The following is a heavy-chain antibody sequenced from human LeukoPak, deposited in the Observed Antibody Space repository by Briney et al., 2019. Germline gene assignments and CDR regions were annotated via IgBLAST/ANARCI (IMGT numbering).Heavy chain of an antibody. V-gene: IGHV3-7*01. D-gene: IGHD3-3*01. CDR1: GFTFSDYY. J-gene: IGHJ4*02. CDR3: ASDFNFWSGYYGY. CDR2: IKQDGSEK. Sequence: PGGSLRLSCAASGFTFSDYYMSWIRQAPGKGLEWVANIKQDGSEKYYVDSVKGRFTISRDNAKNSLYLQMNSLRAEDTAVYYCASDFNFWSGYYGYWGQGTLVTVSS.